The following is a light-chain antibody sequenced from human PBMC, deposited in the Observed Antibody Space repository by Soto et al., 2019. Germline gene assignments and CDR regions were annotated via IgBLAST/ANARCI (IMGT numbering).Light chain of an antibody. CDR1: SSDVGGYNY. J-gene: IGLJ1*01. CDR3: TSHAGSNFYV. V-gene: IGLV2-8*01. Sequence: QSALTQPPSASGSPGQSVTISCTGTSSDVGGYNYVSWYQQHPGKAPKLMIYEVTKRPSGVPDRFSGSKSGNTASLTVSGLQAEDEADYYCTSHAGSNFYVFGTGTKVTVL. CDR2: EVT.